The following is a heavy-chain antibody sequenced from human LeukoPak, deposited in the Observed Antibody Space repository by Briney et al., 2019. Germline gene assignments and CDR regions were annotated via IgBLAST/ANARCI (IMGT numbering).Heavy chain of an antibody. Sequence: GGSLRLSCAASGFTFSSYSMNWVRQAPGKGLEWVSSISSSSSYIYYADSVKGRFTISRDNAKNSLYLQMNSLRAEDTAVYYCARDSEPSLLRYFDWLPNPGENAFDIWGQGTMVTVSS. V-gene: IGHV3-21*01. CDR3: ARDSEPSLLRYFDWLPNPGENAFDI. J-gene: IGHJ3*02. CDR2: ISSSSSYI. D-gene: IGHD3-9*01. CDR1: GFTFSSYS.